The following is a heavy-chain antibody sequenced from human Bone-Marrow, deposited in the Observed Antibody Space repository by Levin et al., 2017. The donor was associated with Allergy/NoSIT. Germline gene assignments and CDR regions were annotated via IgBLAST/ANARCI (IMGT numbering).Heavy chain of an antibody. CDR1: GFTFSSYA. J-gene: IGHJ4*02. CDR3: ARAPGYSSGWYRGELHDY. V-gene: IGHV3-30*04. Sequence: GESLKISCAASGFTFSSYAMHWVRQAPGKGLEWVAVISYDGSNKYYADSVKGRFTISRDNSKNTLYLQMNSLRAEDTAVYYCARAPGYSSGWYRGELHDYWGQGTLVTVSS. D-gene: IGHD6-19*01. CDR2: ISYDGSNK.